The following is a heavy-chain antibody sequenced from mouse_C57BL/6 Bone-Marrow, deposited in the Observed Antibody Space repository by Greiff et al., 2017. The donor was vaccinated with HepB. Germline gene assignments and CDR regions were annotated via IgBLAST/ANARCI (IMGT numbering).Heavy chain of an antibody. CDR2: IYPGDGDT. D-gene: IGHD2-2*01. Sequence: VQLQQSGAELVKPGASVKISCKASGYAFSSYWMNWVKQRPGKGLEWIGQIYPGDGDTNYNGKFKGKATLTSDKSSSTAYMQLSSLTSEDSAVYFCARRGYDLYYAMDYWGQGTSVTVSS. J-gene: IGHJ4*01. CDR3: ARRGYDLYYAMDY. CDR1: GYAFSSYW. V-gene: IGHV1-80*01.